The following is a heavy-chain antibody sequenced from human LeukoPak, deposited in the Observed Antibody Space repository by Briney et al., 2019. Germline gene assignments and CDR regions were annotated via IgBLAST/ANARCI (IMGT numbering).Heavy chain of an antibody. D-gene: IGHD6-13*01. CDR1: GYTFTSYD. J-gene: IGHJ3*02. V-gene: IGHV1-8*03. CDR3: ARGGYSDDAFDI. Sequence: ASVKVSCKASGYTFTSYDINWVRQATGQGLEWMGWMNPNSGNTGYAQKFQGRVTITRNTSISTAYMELSSLGSEDTAVYYCARGGYSDDAFDIWGQGTMVTVSS. CDR2: MNPNSGNT.